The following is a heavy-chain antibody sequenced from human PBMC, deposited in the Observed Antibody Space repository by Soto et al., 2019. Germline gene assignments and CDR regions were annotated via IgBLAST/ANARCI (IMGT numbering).Heavy chain of an antibody. D-gene: IGHD6-19*01. CDR2: IIPIFGTA. V-gene: IGHV1-69*13. CDR3: ARDPSIAVAGTAYFDY. CDR1: GGTFSSYA. J-gene: IGHJ4*02. Sequence: WASVKVSCKASGGTFSSYAISWVRQAPGQGLEWMGGIIPIFGTANYAQKFQGRVKITADESTSTAYMELNSLRSEDKAVFYCARDPSIAVAGTAYFDYWGQGTLVTVSS.